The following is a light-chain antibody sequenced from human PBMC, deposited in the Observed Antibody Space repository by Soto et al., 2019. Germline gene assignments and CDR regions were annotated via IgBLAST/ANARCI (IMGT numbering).Light chain of an antibody. CDR3: HQNGYSSWT. CDR2: ATS. Sequence: EIVLTQSPGTLSLSPGERATLSCRASQSVSSNYLAWYQQKPGQAPRLLIYATSSRATGIPDRFSGSGSGTDFTLAISRLEPEDFAVYYCHQNGYSSWTFGQGTKLEIK. V-gene: IGKV3-20*01. J-gene: IGKJ1*01. CDR1: QSVSSNY.